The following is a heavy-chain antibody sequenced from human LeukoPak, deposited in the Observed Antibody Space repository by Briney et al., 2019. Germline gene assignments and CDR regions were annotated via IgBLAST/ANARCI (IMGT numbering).Heavy chain of an antibody. D-gene: IGHD2/OR15-2a*01. CDR1: GFSFSAYA. V-gene: IGHV3-23*01. J-gene: IGHJ6*03. CDR2: IGASGLNT. CDR3: AKVIYMDV. Sequence: PGGSLRLSCAASGFSFSAYAMSWVRQAPGKGLEWVSGIGASGLNTYYADTVKGRLTISRDNSKNTLYLQMNSLRVEDTAVYYCAKVIYMDVWGKGTTVTVSS.